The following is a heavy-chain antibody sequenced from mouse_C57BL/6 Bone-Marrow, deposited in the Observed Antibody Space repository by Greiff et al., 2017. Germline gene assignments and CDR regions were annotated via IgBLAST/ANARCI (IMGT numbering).Heavy chain of an antibody. J-gene: IGHJ3*01. CDR1: GYTFTSYG. CDR2: IYPRSGNT. CDR3: ARNFRFAY. Sequence: QVQLKESGAELARPGASVKLSCKASGYTFTSYGISWVKQRPGQGLEWIGEIYPRSGNTYYNEKFKGKATLTADKSSSTAYMELRSLTSEDSAVYFCARNFRFAYWGQGTLVTVSA. V-gene: IGHV1-81*01.